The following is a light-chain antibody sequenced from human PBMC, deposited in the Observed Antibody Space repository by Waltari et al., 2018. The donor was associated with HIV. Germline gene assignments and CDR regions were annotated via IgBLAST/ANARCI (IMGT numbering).Light chain of an antibody. Sequence: SYELTQPPSMSVSPGQKARITCHGHGLPKKYAVWYQQKSGQGTVLVIYEDSKRPPGIPERFSGSSSGTMATLTISGAQVEDEADYYCYSTDSSGHPSFGGGTKLTVL. J-gene: IGLJ2*01. CDR2: EDS. CDR1: GLPKKY. CDR3: YSTDSSGHPS. V-gene: IGLV3-10*01.